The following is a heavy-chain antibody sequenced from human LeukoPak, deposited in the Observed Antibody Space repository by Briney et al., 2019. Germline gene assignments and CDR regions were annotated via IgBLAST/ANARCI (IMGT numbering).Heavy chain of an antibody. CDR3: AELGITMIGGV. CDR2: INSDGSST. Sequence: QPGGSLRLSCAASGFTFSSYWMHWVRQAPGKGLVWVSRINSDGSSTSYADSVKGRFTISRDNAKNSLYLQMNSLRAEDTAVYCCAELGITMIGGVWGKGTTVTISS. CDR1: GFTFSSYW. J-gene: IGHJ6*04. D-gene: IGHD3-10*02. V-gene: IGHV3-74*01.